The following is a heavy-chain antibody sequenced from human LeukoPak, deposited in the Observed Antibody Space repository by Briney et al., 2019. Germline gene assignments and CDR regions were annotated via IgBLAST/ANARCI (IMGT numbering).Heavy chain of an antibody. CDR3: ARVSCGGSCYSSYYYYYMDV. D-gene: IGHD2-15*01. V-gene: IGHV4-59*01. CDR1: GGSISSYY. Sequence: ASETLSLTCTVSGGSISSYYWSWIRQPPGKGLEWIGYIYYSGSTNYNPSLKSRVTISVDTSKNQFSLKLSSVTAADTAVYYCARVSCGGSCYSSYYYYYMDVWGKGTTVTVSS. J-gene: IGHJ6*03. CDR2: IYYSGST.